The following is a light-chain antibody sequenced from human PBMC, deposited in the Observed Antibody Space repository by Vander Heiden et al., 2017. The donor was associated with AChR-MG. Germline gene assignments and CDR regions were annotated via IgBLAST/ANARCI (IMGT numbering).Light chain of an antibody. CDR3: AAWDDALNIRV. CDR2: TND. Sequence: QSVLTQPPSASGTPEQRAAFSCSGSTSNIGSNFVSWYRQLPGTAPKLLIYTNDQRPSGVPDRFSGSKSGTSASLAISGLQYEDDADYYCAAWDDALNIRVFGSGTKVTVL. CDR1: TSNIGSNF. V-gene: IGLV1-44*01. J-gene: IGLJ1*01.